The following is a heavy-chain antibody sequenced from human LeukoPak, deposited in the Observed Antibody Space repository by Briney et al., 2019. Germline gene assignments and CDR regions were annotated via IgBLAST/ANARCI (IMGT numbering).Heavy chain of an antibody. CDR1: GGSISSSSYY. CDR3: AREPTYGSGSSGHQYYFDY. Sequence: PSETLSLTCTVSGGSISSSSYYWGWIRQPPGKGLEWMGRIYYSGSTYYNPSLKSRVTISVDTSKNQFSLRLSSVTAADTAVYYCAREPTYGSGSSGHQYYFDYWGQGTLVTVSS. CDR2: IYYSGST. J-gene: IGHJ4*02. V-gene: IGHV4-39*07. D-gene: IGHD3-10*01.